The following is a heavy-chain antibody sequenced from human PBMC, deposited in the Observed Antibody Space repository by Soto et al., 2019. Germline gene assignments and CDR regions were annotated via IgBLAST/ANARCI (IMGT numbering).Heavy chain of an antibody. D-gene: IGHD5-12*01. CDR2: ISTSGSTV. CDR3: VRYCSTSLCNGVATRTFDY. J-gene: IGHJ4*02. CDR1: RFTFSTYE. V-gene: IGHV3-48*03. Sequence: GSLRLSCAASRFTFSTYEMNWVRQAPGKGLEWVSYISTSGSTVYYADSVKGRFTISRDNTRNSLYLQMNSLRDEDTALYYCVRYCSTSLCNGVATRTFDYWGQGTLVTVSS.